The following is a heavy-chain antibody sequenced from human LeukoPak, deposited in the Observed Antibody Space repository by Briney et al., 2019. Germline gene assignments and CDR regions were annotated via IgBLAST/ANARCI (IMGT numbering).Heavy chain of an antibody. CDR3: ARDLGNYYDSSAHRTNWFDP. V-gene: IGHV4-31*11. CDR2: IYYSGST. CDR1: GGSISSGGYY. J-gene: IGHJ5*02. D-gene: IGHD3-22*01. Sequence: SETLSLTCAVSGGSISSGGYYWSWIRQHPGKGLEWIGDIYYSGSTYYNPSLKSRVTISVDTSKNHFSLKLSSVTAADTAVYYCARDLGNYYDSSAHRTNWFDPWGQGTLVTVSS.